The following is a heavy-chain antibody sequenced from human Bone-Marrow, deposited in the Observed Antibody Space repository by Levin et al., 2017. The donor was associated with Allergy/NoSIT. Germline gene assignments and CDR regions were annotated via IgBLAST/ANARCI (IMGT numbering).Heavy chain of an antibody. CDR3: ARVRSMGNYYFDN. Sequence: ASVKVSCETSGYAFTIYDINWVRLVTGQGLEWLGWMNTDNGNTGYAQKFRGRISMTRDTSISTAYMELSSLTSEDTAVYYCARVRSMGNYYFDNWGQGSLVTVSS. V-gene: IGHV1-8*01. J-gene: IGHJ4*02. CDR1: GYAFTIYD. CDR2: MNTDNGNT. D-gene: IGHD1-1*01.